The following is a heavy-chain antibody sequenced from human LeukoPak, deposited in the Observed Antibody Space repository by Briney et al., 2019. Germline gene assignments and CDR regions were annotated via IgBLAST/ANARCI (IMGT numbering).Heavy chain of an antibody. CDR2: IWYDGSNK. J-gene: IGHJ3*01. V-gene: IGHV3-33*01. CDR3: ARDDPVITMVRGVIPGA. Sequence: GGSLRLSCAASGFTFSSYGMHWVRQAPGKGLEWVAVIWYDGSNKYYADSVKGRFTISRDNSKNTLYLQMNSLRAEDTAVYYCARDDPVITMVRGVIPGAWGQGTMVTVSS. D-gene: IGHD3-10*01. CDR1: GFTFSSYG.